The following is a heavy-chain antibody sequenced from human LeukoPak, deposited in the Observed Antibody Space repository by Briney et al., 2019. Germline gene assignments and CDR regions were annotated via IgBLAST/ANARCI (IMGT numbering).Heavy chain of an antibody. CDR1: GYTFSIYG. J-gene: IGHJ3*02. Sequence: ASVRVSCKASGYTFSIYGFSWVRQAPGQGLEWMGWISAYNGNTNYAQKFQGRVTMTTDTSTSTAHMELRSLRSVDTAVYYCARDARIIYTDWVPFDIWGRGTMVTVSS. CDR2: ISAYNGNT. D-gene: IGHD3-16*01. V-gene: IGHV1-18*01. CDR3: ARDARIIYTDWVPFDI.